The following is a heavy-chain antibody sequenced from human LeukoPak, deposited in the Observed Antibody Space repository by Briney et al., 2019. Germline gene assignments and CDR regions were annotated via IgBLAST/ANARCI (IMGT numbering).Heavy chain of an antibody. Sequence: GESLKISCQASGYTFTNYWITWVRQVPGKGLEWMGRIDPSDSYTNYSPSFQGHVTISVDKSISTAYLQWSSLKASDTAVYYCARRLGYYYDSSGYYSTPLWYFDLWGRGTLVTVSS. CDR2: IDPSDSYT. CDR1: GYTFTNYW. CDR3: ARRLGYYYDSSGYYSTPLWYFDL. J-gene: IGHJ2*01. V-gene: IGHV5-10-1*01. D-gene: IGHD3-22*01.